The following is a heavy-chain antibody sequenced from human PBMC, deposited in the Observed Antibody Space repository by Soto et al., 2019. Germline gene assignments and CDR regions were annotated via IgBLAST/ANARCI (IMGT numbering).Heavy chain of an antibody. Sequence: GASVKVSCKASGYTFTSYAMHWVRQAPGQRLEWMGWINAGNGNTKYSQKFQGRVTITRDTSASTAYMELSSLRSEDTAVYYCARSSHVVPAANEDYMDVWGKGTTVTVSS. J-gene: IGHJ6*03. CDR1: GYTFTSYA. D-gene: IGHD2-2*01. CDR3: ARSSHVVPAANEDYMDV. CDR2: INAGNGNT. V-gene: IGHV1-3*01.